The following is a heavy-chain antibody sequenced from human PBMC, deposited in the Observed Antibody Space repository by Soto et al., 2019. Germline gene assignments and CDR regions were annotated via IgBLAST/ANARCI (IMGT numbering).Heavy chain of an antibody. J-gene: IGHJ4*02. CDR1: GYTFNSYY. Sequence: QVQLVQSGAEVKKPGASIKVSCKASGYTFNSYYLHWVRQAPGQGLEWMGIINPSGGGTSYAQKFQSRDTLTIDSSTSTVYMELSSLISDDTAVYYCTRDRGTSMSTKLFDYWGQGTLVTVSS. CDR3: TRDRGTSMSTKLFDY. V-gene: IGHV1-46*02. CDR2: INPSGGGT. D-gene: IGHD3-16*01.